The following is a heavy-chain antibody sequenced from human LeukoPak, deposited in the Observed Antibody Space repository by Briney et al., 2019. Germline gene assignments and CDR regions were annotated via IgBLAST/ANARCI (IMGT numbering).Heavy chain of an antibody. J-gene: IGHJ3*02. Sequence: ASVKVSCKPCSYNFANYHIHWVRQAPGQGLEWMGYINPNTGGTKYAQNFQGRATMTRDTSITTAYMELSWLRSDDSALYYCTREGSTDAFDIWGQGTMVTVSS. CDR1: SYNFANYH. V-gene: IGHV1-2*02. CDR2: INPNTGGT. CDR3: TREGSTDAFDI.